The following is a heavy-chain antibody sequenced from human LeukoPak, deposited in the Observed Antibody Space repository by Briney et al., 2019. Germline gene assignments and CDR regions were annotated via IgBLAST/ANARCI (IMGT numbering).Heavy chain of an antibody. CDR3: ARPLATSGSYYGDYYYYYGMDV. V-gene: IGHV3-30-3*01. CDR2: ISIDGSNK. D-gene: IGHD1-26*01. CDR1: GFTFSSYV. Sequence: PGGSLRLSCAASGFTFSSYVMHWVRQAPGKGLEWVAVISIDGSNKYYADSVKGRFTISRDNSKNTLYLQMNSLRPEDTAVYYCARPLATSGSYYGDYYYYYGMDVWGQGTTVTVSS. J-gene: IGHJ6*02.